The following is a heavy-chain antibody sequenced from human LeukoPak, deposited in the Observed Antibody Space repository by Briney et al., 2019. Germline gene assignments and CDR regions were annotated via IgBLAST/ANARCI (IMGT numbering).Heavy chain of an antibody. J-gene: IGHJ5*02. CDR1: GFTFSSYG. D-gene: IGHD2-15*01. CDR2: ISSSSGTI. Sequence: GGSLSLSCAASGFTFSSYGMNWVRQAPGKGLEWVSYISSSSGTIYYADSVRGRFTISRDNAKNSLYLQMNSLRDEDTAVYYCARASLYCSGGTCYEVWFDPRGQGTLVTVSS. V-gene: IGHV3-48*02. CDR3: ARASLYCSGGTCYEVWFDP.